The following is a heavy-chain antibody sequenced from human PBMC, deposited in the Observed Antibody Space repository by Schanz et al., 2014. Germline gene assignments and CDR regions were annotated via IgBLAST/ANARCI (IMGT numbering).Heavy chain of an antibody. V-gene: IGHV3-23*04. CDR1: GFNFSDYA. Sequence: EVHLVESGGGLVQPGGSLRLSCAASGFNFSDYAMCWVRQAPGKGLEWVSAISGGGGTTYYTDSVKGRFTISRDNSKNTLYLQMNSLRAEDTAVYYCAKDRSWDYDSSGYFDYWGQGTLXTVSS. D-gene: IGHD3-22*01. CDR2: ISGGGGTT. CDR3: AKDRSWDYDSSGYFDY. J-gene: IGHJ4*02.